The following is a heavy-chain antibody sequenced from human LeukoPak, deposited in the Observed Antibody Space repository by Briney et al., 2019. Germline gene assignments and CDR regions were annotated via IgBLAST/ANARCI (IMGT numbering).Heavy chain of an antibody. CDR1: GYTFTSYG. CDR2: ISTYNGYA. CDR3: ARNSSDWYGYMDV. Sequence: SVKVSCKASGYTFTSYGISWVRQAPGQGLEWMGWISTYNGYANYAQKLQGRVTMTTETSTSTAYMELRSLRSDDTAVYYCARNSSDWYGYMDVWGKGTTVTVSS. J-gene: IGHJ6*04. V-gene: IGHV1-18*01. D-gene: IGHD6-19*01.